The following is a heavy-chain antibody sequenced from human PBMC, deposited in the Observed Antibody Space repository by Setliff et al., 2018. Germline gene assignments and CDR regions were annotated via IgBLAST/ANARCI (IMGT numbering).Heavy chain of an antibody. V-gene: IGHV1-18*01. J-gene: IGHJ4*02. CDR1: GYTFNTYG. CDR2: ISCYNGDR. D-gene: IGHD2-21*02. CDR3: ARVRPCGADCSTGVGGPFDFNF. Sequence: ASVKVSCKTSGYTFNTYGISWVRQAPGQGLEWMGWISCYNGDRRYAQSLQGRVTVTTDTSTNTVYMELRSLRSDDTALYYCARVRPCGADCSTGVGGPFDFNFWGQVSLVTVSS.